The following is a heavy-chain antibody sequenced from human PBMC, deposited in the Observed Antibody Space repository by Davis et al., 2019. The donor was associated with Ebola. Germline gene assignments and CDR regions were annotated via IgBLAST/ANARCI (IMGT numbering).Heavy chain of an antibody. CDR3: AREYSSAWFFDY. Sequence: SETLSLTCTVSGGSMSSYYWSWFRQPPGKGLEWIGYIYYSGSTNYNPSLKSRVTTSVDTSKNQFSLKLSSVTAADTAVYYCAREYSSAWFFDYWGQGTLVTVSS. V-gene: IGHV4-59*01. D-gene: IGHD6-19*01. J-gene: IGHJ4*02. CDR1: GGSMSSYY. CDR2: IYYSGST.